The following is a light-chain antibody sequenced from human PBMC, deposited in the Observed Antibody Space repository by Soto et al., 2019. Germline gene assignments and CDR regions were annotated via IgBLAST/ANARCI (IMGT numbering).Light chain of an antibody. CDR1: QSVSSSY. J-gene: IGKJ4*01. V-gene: IGKV3-15*01. CDR2: GAS. Sequence: EIVLTQSPGTLSLSPGERATLSCRAIQSVSSSYLAWYQQKPGQAPRLLIYGASTRATAIPGRFSGSGSGTEFTLTISSLQSEDSAVYYCQQYHDWPPLTFGGGTKVDNK. CDR3: QQYHDWPPLT.